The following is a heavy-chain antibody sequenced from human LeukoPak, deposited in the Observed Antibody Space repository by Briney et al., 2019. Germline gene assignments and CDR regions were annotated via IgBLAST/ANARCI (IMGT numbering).Heavy chain of an antibody. J-gene: IGHJ4*02. CDR1: GYTFTNYL. D-gene: IGHD2-8*02. V-gene: IGHV1-46*01. CDR3: VREESGGYFDY. CDR2: ITPSVDTT. Sequence: ASVTVSCKASGYTFTNYLLHWVRQAPGQGLEWVGRITPSVDTTNYAQKFRDRVTMTRDMSTSTVYMELSSLRSEDTAVYHCVREESGGYFDYWGQGTLVTVSS.